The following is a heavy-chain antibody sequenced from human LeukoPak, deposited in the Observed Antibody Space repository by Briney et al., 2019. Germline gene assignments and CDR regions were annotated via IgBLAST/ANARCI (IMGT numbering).Heavy chain of an antibody. V-gene: IGHV3-23*01. D-gene: IGHD5-18*01. CDR2: ISGSGGSL. J-gene: IGHJ3*02. CDR1: GFTFSSYA. CDR3: AKDVARRIQLWLPFDAFDI. Sequence: GGSLRLSCAASGFTFSSYAMNWVRQAPGKGLEWVSVISGSGGSLYYSDSVRGRFTISRDNSKNTLYLQMNSLRAEDTAVYYCAKDVARRIQLWLPFDAFDIWGQGTMVTVSS.